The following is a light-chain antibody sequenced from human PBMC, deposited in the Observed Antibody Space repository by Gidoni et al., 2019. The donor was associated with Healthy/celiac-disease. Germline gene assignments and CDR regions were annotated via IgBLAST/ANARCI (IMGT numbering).Light chain of an antibody. CDR1: QSISSY. V-gene: IGKV1-39*01. J-gene: IGKJ2*01. CDR3: QQSYSTPRGYT. Sequence: DIQMTQSPSSLSASVGDRVTITCRASQSISSYFNWYQQKPGKAPKLLIYAASSLQSGVPSRFSGSGSGTDFTLTISSLQPEDFATYYCQQSYSTPRGYTFGQGTKLKIK. CDR2: AAS.